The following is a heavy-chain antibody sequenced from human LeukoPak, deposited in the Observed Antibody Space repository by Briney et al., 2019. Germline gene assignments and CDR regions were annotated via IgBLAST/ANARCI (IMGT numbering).Heavy chain of an antibody. CDR1: GYSIGNGYY. V-gene: IGHV4-38-2*02. J-gene: IGHJ2*01. CDR3: ASPRDVVVVVAATAGYFDL. CDR2: IYHSGSI. Sequence: SETLSLTCTVSGYSIGNGYYWSWIRQSPGRGLEWSGSIYHSGSIFYNPSLKSRVTISVDSSKNQFSLKLTSVTAADTAIYYCASPRDVVVVVAATAGYFDLWGRGTLVTVSS. D-gene: IGHD2-15*01.